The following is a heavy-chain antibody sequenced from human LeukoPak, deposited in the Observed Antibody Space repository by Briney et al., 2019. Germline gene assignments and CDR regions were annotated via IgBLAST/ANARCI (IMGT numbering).Heavy chain of an antibody. J-gene: IGHJ4*02. CDR2: ISSSSTI. D-gene: IGHD4-17*01. Sequence: GGSLRLSCAASGFTFSSYSMNWVRQAPGKGLEWVSYISSSSTIYYADSVKGRFTISRDNAKNSLYLQMNSLRAEDTAVYYCARSHDYGAAFDYWGQGTLVTVSS. CDR1: GFTFSSYS. CDR3: ARSHDYGAAFDY. V-gene: IGHV3-48*01.